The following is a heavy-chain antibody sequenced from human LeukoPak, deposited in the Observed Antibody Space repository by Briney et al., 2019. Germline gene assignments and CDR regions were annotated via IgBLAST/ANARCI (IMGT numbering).Heavy chain of an antibody. CDR2: ISYDGGNK. Sequence: GGSLRLSCAASGFTFSSYGMHWVRQAPGKGLEWVAVISYDGGNKYYADSVKGRFTISRDNSKNTLYLQMNSLRAEDTAVYYCANAGIAAAGIKERGIQKTTGGIDDYWGQGTLVTVSS. CDR3: ANAGIAAAGIKERGIQKTTGGIDDY. V-gene: IGHV3-30*18. CDR1: GFTFSSYG. J-gene: IGHJ4*02. D-gene: IGHD6-13*01.